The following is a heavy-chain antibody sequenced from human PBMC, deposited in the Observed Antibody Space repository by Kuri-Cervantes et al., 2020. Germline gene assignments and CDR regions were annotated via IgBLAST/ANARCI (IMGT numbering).Heavy chain of an antibody. CDR3: ARDKQLRIAAAGRGYYYYYGMDV. Sequence: GESLKISCAASGFTFSSYAMHWVRQAPGKGLEWVSYISSSGSTIYYADSVKGRFTISRDNAKNSLYLQMNSLRAEDTAVYYCARDKQLRIAAAGRGYYYYYGMDVWGQGTTVTVSS. CDR1: GFTFSSYA. V-gene: IGHV3-48*04. J-gene: IGHJ6*02. D-gene: IGHD6-13*01. CDR2: ISSSGSTI.